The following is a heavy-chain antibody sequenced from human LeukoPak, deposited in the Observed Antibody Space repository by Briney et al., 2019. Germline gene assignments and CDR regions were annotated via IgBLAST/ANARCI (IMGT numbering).Heavy chain of an antibody. CDR3: AKDRCSNGIGCFYYYMDV. CDR2: IQYDGSNE. CDR1: GFSFSRYG. J-gene: IGHJ6*03. D-gene: IGHD2-8*01. V-gene: IGHV3-30*02. Sequence: GGSLRLSCAASGFSFSRYGMHWVRQAPGKELEWVAYIQYDGSNEQYANSVKGRFSISRDSSKNTLYLQMNSLRDEDTAVYYCAKDRCSNGIGCFYYYMDVWGKGTTVTISS.